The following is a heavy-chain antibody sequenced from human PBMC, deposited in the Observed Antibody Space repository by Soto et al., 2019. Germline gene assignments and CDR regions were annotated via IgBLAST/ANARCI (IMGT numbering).Heavy chain of an antibody. Sequence: PGGSLRLSCAASGFTFSSYGMHWVRQAPGQGQEWVGVISYYGSNKYYADSVKGRFTISRDNSKNTLYLQMNSLSAEDRAVYYCAKDYAVFNGGSGYSSYHGLDIWGQGTMVTVSS. D-gene: IGHD2-15*01. CDR3: AKDYAVFNGGSGYSSYHGLDI. CDR1: GFTFSSYG. V-gene: IGHV3-30*18. CDR2: ISYYGSNK. J-gene: IGHJ3*02.